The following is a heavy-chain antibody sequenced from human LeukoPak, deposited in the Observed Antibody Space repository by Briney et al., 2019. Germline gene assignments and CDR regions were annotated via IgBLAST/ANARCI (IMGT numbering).Heavy chain of an antibody. Sequence: PSETLSLTCTVSGGSISSSSYYWGWIRQPPGKGLQWIGSIYYSGSTNYNPSLKSRVTISVDTSKNQFSLKLSSVTAADTAVYYCARHRGMTTVVFVAFDIWGQGTMVTVSS. CDR2: IYYSGST. J-gene: IGHJ3*02. V-gene: IGHV4-39*01. CDR1: GGSISSSSYY. D-gene: IGHD4-23*01. CDR3: ARHRGMTTVVFVAFDI.